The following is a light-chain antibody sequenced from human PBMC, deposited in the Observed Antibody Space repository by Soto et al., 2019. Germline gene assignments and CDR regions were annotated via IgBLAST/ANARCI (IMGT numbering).Light chain of an antibody. J-gene: IGLJ1*01. Sequence: QSVLTQHRSVSGSPGQSVAISCXGTSRNFVGGKYVAWCQKHPGKAARLVISDVNKRNSVVPDRFYVSKSDTTDSGTISGLEAVAEADYYVAAWDESLNALFGTGNKV. CDR2: DVN. CDR3: AAWDESLNAL. CDR1: SRNFVGGKY. V-gene: IGLV2-11*02.